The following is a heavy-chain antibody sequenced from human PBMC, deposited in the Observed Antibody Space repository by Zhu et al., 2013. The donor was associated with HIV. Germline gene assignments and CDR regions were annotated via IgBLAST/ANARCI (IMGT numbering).Heavy chain of an antibody. CDR2: INPNSGGT. V-gene: IGHV1-2*02. J-gene: IGHJ6*02. Sequence: QVQLVQSGAEVKKPGASVKVSCKASRYTFTGYYMHWVRQAPGQGLEWMGWINPNSGGTNYAQKFQGRVTMTRDTSISTAYMELSRLRSDDTAVYYCARDQGVYGLVYYYYYYGMDVWGQGTTVTVSS. CDR3: ARDQGVYGLVYYYYYYGMDV. D-gene: IGHD3-10*01. CDR1: RYTFTGYY.